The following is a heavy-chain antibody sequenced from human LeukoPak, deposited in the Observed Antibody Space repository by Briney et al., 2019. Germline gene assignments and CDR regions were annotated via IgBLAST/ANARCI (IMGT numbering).Heavy chain of an antibody. CDR2: ISGGGVTT. J-gene: IGHJ6*02. D-gene: IGHD3-16*01. Sequence: GGSLRLSCTASGFTFSGYTMSWARQAPGKGLEWVSGISGGGVTTYYADSVKDRFTISRDNSKNTLYLQMNSLRADDTAIYYCARNQQLGGHSYYYYGMDVWGQGTTVTVSS. CDR3: ARNQQLGGHSYYYYGMDV. V-gene: IGHV3-23*01. CDR1: GFTFSGYT.